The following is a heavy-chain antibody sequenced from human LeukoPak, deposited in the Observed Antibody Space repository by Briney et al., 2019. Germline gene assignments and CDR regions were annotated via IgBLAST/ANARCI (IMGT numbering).Heavy chain of an antibody. CDR3: ATYRQVLLPFES. D-gene: IGHD5-18*01. J-gene: IGHJ4*02. CDR1: GFTFSRFS. Sequence: SGGSLRLSCAASGFTFSRFSMNWVRQAPGKGLEWVSSIFPSGGEIHYADSVRGRFTISRDNSKSILSLQMNSLRAEDTAIYYCATYRQVLLPFESWGQGTLVTVSS. CDR2: IFPSGGEI. V-gene: IGHV3-21*04.